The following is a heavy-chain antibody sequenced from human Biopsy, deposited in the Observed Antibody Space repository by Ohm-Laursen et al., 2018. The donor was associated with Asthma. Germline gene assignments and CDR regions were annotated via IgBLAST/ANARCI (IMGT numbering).Heavy chain of an antibody. CDR1: GFAVSRDH. CDR3: ARGDSSNWSHYYFDY. CDR2: IYSGGTS. D-gene: IGHD3-22*01. V-gene: IGHV3-53*01. J-gene: IGHJ4*02. Sequence: SLRLSCTASGFAVSRDHMFWVRQAPGKGLEWVLVIYSGGTSHTADSVRGRFTISRDYSKNTLYLQMHSLRAEDTAVYYYARGDSSNWSHYYFDYWGQGTLVTVSS.